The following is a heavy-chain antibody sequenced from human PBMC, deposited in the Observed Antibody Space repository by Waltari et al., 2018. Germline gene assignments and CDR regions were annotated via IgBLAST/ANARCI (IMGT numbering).Heavy chain of an antibody. J-gene: IGHJ6*04. CDR1: GVTFSSYA. D-gene: IGHD3-10*02. CDR2: IIPIFGTA. Sequence: QVQLVQSGAEVKKPGSSVKVSCKASGVTFSSYATSWVRRAPGQGLEWMGGIIPIFGTANYAQKFQGRVTITADESTSTAYMELSSLRSEDTAVYYCARGVRGAYYYYGMDVWGKGTTVTVSS. CDR3: ARGVRGAYYYYGMDV. V-gene: IGHV1-69*01.